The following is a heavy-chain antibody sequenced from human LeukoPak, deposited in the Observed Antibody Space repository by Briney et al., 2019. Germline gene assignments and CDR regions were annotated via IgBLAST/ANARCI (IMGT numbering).Heavy chain of an antibody. CDR2: INPNSGGT. CDR3: ARDPESIAARPPDY. J-gene: IGHJ4*02. D-gene: IGHD6-6*01. CDR1: GYTFTGYY. V-gene: IGHV1-2*02. Sequence: GASVKVSCKASGYTFTGYYMHWVRQAPGQGLEWMGWINPNSGGTNYAQKFQGRVTMTRDTSISTAYMELSRLRSDDTAVYYCARDPESIAARPPDYGGQGPLVPVSS.